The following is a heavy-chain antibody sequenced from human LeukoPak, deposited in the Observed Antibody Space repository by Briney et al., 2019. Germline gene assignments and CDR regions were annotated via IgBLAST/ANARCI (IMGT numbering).Heavy chain of an antibody. CDR3: ARGGGGYLDY. CDR1: GFTFSSYG. D-gene: IGHD2-15*01. CDR2: ISPSGDTT. Sequence: GGSLRLSCAASGFTFSSYGMVWVRQPPGKGLEWVSGISPSGDTTHYADSVKGRFTISRDSSKNTLYLEVSSLRAEDTALYYCARGGGGYLDYWGQGTQVTVSS. J-gene: IGHJ4*02. V-gene: IGHV3-23*01.